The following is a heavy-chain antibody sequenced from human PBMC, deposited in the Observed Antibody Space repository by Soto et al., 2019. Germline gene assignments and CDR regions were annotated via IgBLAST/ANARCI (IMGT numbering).Heavy chain of an antibody. Sequence: QVQLVESGGGVVQPGRSLRLSCAASGFTFSSYGMHWVRQAPGKGLEWVAVISYDGSNKYYADSVKGRFTISRDNSKNTLYLQMDSRRAEDTAVYYCAKRSYGDRSTIDYWGQGTLVTVSS. V-gene: IGHV3-30*18. CDR3: AKRSYGDRSTIDY. D-gene: IGHD4-17*01. J-gene: IGHJ4*02. CDR1: GFTFSSYG. CDR2: ISYDGSNK.